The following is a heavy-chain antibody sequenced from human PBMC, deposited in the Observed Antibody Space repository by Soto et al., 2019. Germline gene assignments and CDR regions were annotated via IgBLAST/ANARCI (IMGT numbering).Heavy chain of an antibody. Sequence: PGGSLRLSCAASGFTFSSYGMHWVRQAPGKGLDWVAVIWYDGSNKDYADSVKGRFTISRDNSKNTLYLQMNSLRAEDTAVYYCACSTYSGSYYYDDFMDLWAQGTTVTVSS. D-gene: IGHD1-26*01. V-gene: IGHV3-33*01. CDR1: GFTFSSYG. CDR2: IWYDGSNK. J-gene: IGHJ6*02. CDR3: ACSTYSGSYYYDDFMDL.